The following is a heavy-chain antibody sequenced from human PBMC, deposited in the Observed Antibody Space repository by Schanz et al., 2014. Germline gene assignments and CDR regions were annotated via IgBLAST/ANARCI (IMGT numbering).Heavy chain of an antibody. J-gene: IGHJ4*02. CDR1: GFTFRGYA. D-gene: IGHD2-8*02. CDR2: VSSSSSYT. CDR3: AKSLESCPGGRCSRGYFDY. V-gene: IGHV3-23*01. Sequence: DVHLLESGGGLVQPGGSLRLSCAASGFTFRGYAMSWVRQAPGKGLEWVSYVSSSSSYTHYADSVKGRFTISRDNFKGALYLQMSSLRAEDTAVYYCAKSLESCPGGRCSRGYFDYWGQGTLVTVSS.